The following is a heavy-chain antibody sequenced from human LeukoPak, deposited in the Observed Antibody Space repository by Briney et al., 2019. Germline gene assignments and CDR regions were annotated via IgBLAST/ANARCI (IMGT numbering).Heavy chain of an antibody. CDR2: INHSGST. CDR1: GGSFSGYY. Sequence: PSETLSLTCAVYGGSFSGYYWSWIRQPPGKGLEWIGEINHSGSTNYNPSLKSRVTISVDTSKNQFSLKLSSVTAADTAVYYCARHSRGGSRYLDAFDIWGQGTMVTVSS. V-gene: IGHV4-34*01. CDR3: ARHSRGGSRYLDAFDI. D-gene: IGHD2-15*01. J-gene: IGHJ3*02.